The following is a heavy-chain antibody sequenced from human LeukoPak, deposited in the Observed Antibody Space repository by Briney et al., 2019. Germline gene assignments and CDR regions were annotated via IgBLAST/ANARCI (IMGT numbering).Heavy chain of an antibody. CDR2: IRYDGSNK. CDR1: GFTFSSYG. V-gene: IGHV3-30*02. D-gene: IGHD4-23*01. Sequence: PGGSLRLSCAASGFTFSSYGMHWVRQAPGKGLEWVAFIRYDGSNKYYADSVKGRFTISRDNSKNTLYLQMNSLRAEDTAVYYXXXXXXXXYSRWSHFDYWGQGTLVTVSS. J-gene: IGHJ4*02. CDR3: XXXXXXXYSRWSHFDY.